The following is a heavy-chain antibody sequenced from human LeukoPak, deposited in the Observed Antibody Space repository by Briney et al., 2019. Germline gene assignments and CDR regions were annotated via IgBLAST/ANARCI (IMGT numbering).Heavy chain of an antibody. Sequence: SETLSLTCTVSGGSISSSSYYWGWIRQPPGKGLEWIGSIYYSGSTYYNPSLKSRVTISVDTSKNQFSLKLSSVTAADTAVYYCARRVVGPYPRPFDIWGQGTMVTVSS. CDR2: IYYSGST. D-gene: IGHD3-16*02. V-gene: IGHV4-39*01. CDR1: GGSISSSSYY. J-gene: IGHJ3*02. CDR3: ARRVVGPYPRPFDI.